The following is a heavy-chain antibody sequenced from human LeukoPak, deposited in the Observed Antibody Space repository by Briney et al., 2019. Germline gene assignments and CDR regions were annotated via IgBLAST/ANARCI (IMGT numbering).Heavy chain of an antibody. CDR2: ISYDGSNK. J-gene: IGHJ6*02. V-gene: IGHV3-30*18. Sequence: GRSLRLSCAASGFTFSSYGMHWVRQAPGKGLEWVAVISYDGSNKYYADSVKGRFTISRDNSKNTLYLRMNSLRAEDTAVYYCAKVSVGAYYYYGMDVRGQGTTVTVSS. CDR3: AKVSVGAYYYYGMDV. CDR1: GFTFSSYG. D-gene: IGHD1-26*01.